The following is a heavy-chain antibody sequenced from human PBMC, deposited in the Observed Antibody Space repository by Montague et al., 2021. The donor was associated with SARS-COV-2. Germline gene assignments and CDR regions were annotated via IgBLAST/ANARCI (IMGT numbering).Heavy chain of an antibody. Sequence: SETLSLTCTVSGGSIDSFYWSWIRRPPGKGLEWIGCIFHSGRTYYNPSLKRRVSMSVDTSKNQVSLRLSSLTAADTAVYYCARGGYYDNTGYYSDYYYNMDVWGQGTTVTVSS. CDR1: GGSIDSFY. D-gene: IGHD3-22*01. V-gene: IGHV4-59*01. CDR2: IFHSGRT. CDR3: ARGGYYDNTGYYSDYYYNMDV. J-gene: IGHJ6*02.